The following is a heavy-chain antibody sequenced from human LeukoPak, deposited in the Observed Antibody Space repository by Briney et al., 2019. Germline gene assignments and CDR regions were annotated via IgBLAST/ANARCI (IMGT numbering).Heavy chain of an antibody. Sequence: PSETLSLTCTVSGGSISSYYWSWIRQPAGKGLEWVGRIYPSGSTNYNPSLKSRVTMSVGTSNNQFSLKLSSVTAADTAVYYRARDDCSGASCPPNRVVGAFDIWGQGTMVTVSS. J-gene: IGHJ3*02. CDR3: ARDDCSGASCPPNRVVGAFDI. V-gene: IGHV4-4*07. CDR1: GGSISSYY. CDR2: IYPSGST. D-gene: IGHD2-15*01.